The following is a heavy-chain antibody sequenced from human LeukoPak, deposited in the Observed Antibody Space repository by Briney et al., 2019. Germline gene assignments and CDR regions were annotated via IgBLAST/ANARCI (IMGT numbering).Heavy chain of an antibody. V-gene: IGHV4-4*07. Sequence: SETLSLTCTVSGGSISSYYWNWIRQPPGKGLEWIGRIYTSGSTNYNPSLKSRVTMSVDTSKNQFSLKLSSVTAADTAVYYCAREQCSSTSCYPGVRHYNWFDPWGQGTLVTVSS. CDR3: AREQCSSTSCYPGVRHYNWFDP. CDR1: GGSISSYY. CDR2: IYTSGST. J-gene: IGHJ5*02. D-gene: IGHD2-2*01.